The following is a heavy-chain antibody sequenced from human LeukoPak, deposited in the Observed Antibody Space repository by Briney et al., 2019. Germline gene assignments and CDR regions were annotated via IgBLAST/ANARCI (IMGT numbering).Heavy chain of an antibody. CDR1: GGSISSSRYY. J-gene: IGHJ6*03. V-gene: IGHV4-39*02. CDR3: ATDYGGYYYYMDV. Sequence: PTETLSLTCTVSGGSISSSRYYWGWIPQPPAKGLEWIGSMYYSGSTYYNPSLKSRVTISVDTSKNQFSLKLTSVTAADTAVYYCATDYGGYYYYMDVWGKGTTVTVS. CDR2: MYYSGST. D-gene: IGHD4-23*01.